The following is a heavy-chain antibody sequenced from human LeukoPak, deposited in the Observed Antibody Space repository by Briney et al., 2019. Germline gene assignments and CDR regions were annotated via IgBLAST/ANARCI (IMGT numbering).Heavy chain of an antibody. Sequence: SETLSLTCTVSGYSISSGYYWGWIRQPPGKGLEWIGSIYHSGSTYYNPSLKSRVTISVDTSKNQFSLKLSSVTAADTAVYYCARGRSGRITGTHRAYYYYMDVWGKGTTVTISS. CDR1: GYSISSGYY. V-gene: IGHV4-38-2*02. D-gene: IGHD1-1*01. CDR3: ARGRSGRITGTHRAYYYYMDV. CDR2: IYHSGST. J-gene: IGHJ6*03.